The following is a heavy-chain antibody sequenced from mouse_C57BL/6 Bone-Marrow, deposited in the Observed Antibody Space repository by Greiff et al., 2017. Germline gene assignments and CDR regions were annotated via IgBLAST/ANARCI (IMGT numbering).Heavy chain of an antibody. Sequence: VQLQQSGAELVRPGTSVKVSCKASGYAFTNYLIEWVKQRPGQGLEWIGVINPGSGGTNYNEKFKGKATLTADKSSSTAYMQLSSLTSEDSAVYFCARSRYDYDPFAYWGQGTLVTVSA. CDR2: INPGSGGT. CDR1: GYAFTNYL. V-gene: IGHV1-54*01. D-gene: IGHD2-4*01. CDR3: ARSRYDYDPFAY. J-gene: IGHJ3*01.